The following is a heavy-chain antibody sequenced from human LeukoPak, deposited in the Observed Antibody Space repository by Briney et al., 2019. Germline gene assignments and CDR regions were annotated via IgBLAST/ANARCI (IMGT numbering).Heavy chain of an antibody. CDR1: GGSISSYY. Sequence: SETLSLTCTVSGGSISSYYWSWIRQPPGKGLEWIGYIYYSGSTNYNPSLKSRVTISVDTSKNQFSLKLSSVTAADTAVYYCAREKESEGGLDYWGQGTLVTVSS. V-gene: IGHV4-59*01. D-gene: IGHD3-16*01. CDR2: IYYSGST. CDR3: AREKESEGGLDY. J-gene: IGHJ4*02.